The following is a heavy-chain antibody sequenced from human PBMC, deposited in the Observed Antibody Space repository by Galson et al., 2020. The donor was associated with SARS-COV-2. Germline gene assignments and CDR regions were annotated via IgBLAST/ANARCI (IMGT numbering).Heavy chain of an antibody. V-gene: IGHV2-70*11. CDR3: ARIDSSGCRGNY. Sequence: ESGPTLVKPTQTLTLTCTFSGFSLTTSGMCVGWIRQPPGKALEWLARIDWDDDEYYSASLKTRLTISKDTSKNQVVLTMTNMDPVDTATYYCARIDSSGCRGNYWGQGTLVTASS. CDR1: GFSLTTSGMC. D-gene: IGHD6-19*01. J-gene: IGHJ4*02. CDR2: IDWDDDE.